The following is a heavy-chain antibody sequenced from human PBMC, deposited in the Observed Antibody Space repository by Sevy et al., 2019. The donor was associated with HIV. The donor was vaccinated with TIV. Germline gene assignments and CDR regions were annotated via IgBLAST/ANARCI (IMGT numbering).Heavy chain of an antibody. CDR1: GFTFDDYA. J-gene: IGHJ6*03. CDR2: ISWDGGST. CDR3: AKDYCRRCSGSYYYYMDV. D-gene: IGHD6-19*01. V-gene: IGHV3-43D*03. Sequence: GGSLRLSCAASGFTFDDYAMHWVRQAPGKGLEWVSLISWDGGSTYYADSVKGRFTISRDNSKKSLYLQMNSLRAEDTALYYCAKDYCRRCSGSYYYYMDVWGKGTTVTVSS.